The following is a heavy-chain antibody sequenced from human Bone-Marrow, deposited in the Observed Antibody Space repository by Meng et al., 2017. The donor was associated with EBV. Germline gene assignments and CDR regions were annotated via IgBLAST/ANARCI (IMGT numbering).Heavy chain of an antibody. D-gene: IGHD2-8*02. CDR1: GFTFSSYW. Sequence: EFQRVDSGGALVHPGGSLCLSCAASGFTFSSYWLDWVRQAPGKGLVWVSRINEDGAVTTYADSVKGRFTISRDNAKNTLYLQMNGLRAEDTAIYYCSRDLVGSVDSWGQGTLVTVSS. J-gene: IGHJ4*02. CDR3: SRDLVGSVDS. V-gene: IGHV3-74*03. CDR2: INEDGAVT.